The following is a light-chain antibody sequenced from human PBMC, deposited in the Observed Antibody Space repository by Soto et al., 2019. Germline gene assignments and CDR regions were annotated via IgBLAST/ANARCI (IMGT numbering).Light chain of an antibody. CDR3: NSYTSSSTYV. CDR2: DVT. Sequence: QSALTQPASVSGSPGQSITISCTGTSSDVGGFNYVSWYQQHPGKAPKLMIYDVTNRPSGVSYRFSGYKSGNTSSLTIAGLQAEDEADYYCNSYTSSSTYVFGTGTKDTVL. V-gene: IGLV2-14*03. CDR1: SSDVGGFNY. J-gene: IGLJ1*01.